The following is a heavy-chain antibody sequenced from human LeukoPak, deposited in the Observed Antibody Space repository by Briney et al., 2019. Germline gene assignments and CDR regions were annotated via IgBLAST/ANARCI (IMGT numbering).Heavy chain of an antibody. J-gene: IGHJ4*02. V-gene: IGHV1-18*01. CDR2: ISGDNGNT. CDR1: VYTFTSLG. Sequence: ASVKVSCKASVYTFTSLGISWVRQAPGQGLEWMGWISGDNGNTYYAQKLQGRVTLTTDTSTSTAYMELRSLRSDDTAVYYCARDCDRSGYYCYWGQGTQVTVSS. CDR3: ARDCDRSGYYCY. D-gene: IGHD3-22*01.